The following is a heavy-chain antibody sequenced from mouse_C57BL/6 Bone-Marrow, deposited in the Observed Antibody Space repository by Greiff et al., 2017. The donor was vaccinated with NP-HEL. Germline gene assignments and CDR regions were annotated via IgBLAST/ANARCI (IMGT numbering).Heavy chain of an antibody. CDR1: GFTFSSYA. CDR2: ISDGGSYT. D-gene: IGHD1-1*01. V-gene: IGHV5-4*01. Sequence: EVKVVESGGGLVKPGGSLKLSCAASGFTFSSYAMSWVRQTPEKRLEWVATISDGGSYTYYPDNVKGRFTISRDNAKNNLYLQMSHLKSEDTAMYYCAREEGDYGSSPFAYWGQGTLVTVSA. J-gene: IGHJ3*01. CDR3: AREEGDYGSSPFAY.